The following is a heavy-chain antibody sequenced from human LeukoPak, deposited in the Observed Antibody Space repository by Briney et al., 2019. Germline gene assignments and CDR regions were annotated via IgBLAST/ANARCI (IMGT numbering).Heavy chain of an antibody. CDR1: GYTFTSYD. Sequence: ASVKVSCKASGYTFTSYDINWVRQAPGQGLEWMGWINLNSGGTNYAQKFQGRVTMTRDTSISTAYMELSRLRSDDTAVYYCARDEASSKANAFDIWGQGTMVIVSS. J-gene: IGHJ3*02. V-gene: IGHV1-2*02. CDR3: ARDEASSKANAFDI. D-gene: IGHD6-6*01. CDR2: INLNSGGT.